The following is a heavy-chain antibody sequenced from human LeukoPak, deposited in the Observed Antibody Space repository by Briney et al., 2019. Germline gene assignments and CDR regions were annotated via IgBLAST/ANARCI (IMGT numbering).Heavy chain of an antibody. D-gene: IGHD5-18*01. J-gene: IGHJ4*02. CDR2: ISGSGGST. Sequence: GGSLRLSCAAPGFTFSSYAMSWVRQAPGKGLEWVSAISGSGGSTYYADSVKGRFTISRDNSKNTLYLQMNSLRAEDTAVYYCAKGEADTAMVTQDYWGQGTLVTASS. CDR3: AKGEADTAMVTQDY. V-gene: IGHV3-23*01. CDR1: GFTFSSYA.